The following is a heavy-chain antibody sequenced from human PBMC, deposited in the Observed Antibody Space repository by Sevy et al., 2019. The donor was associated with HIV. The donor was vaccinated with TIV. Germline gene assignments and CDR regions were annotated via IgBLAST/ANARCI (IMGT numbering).Heavy chain of an antibody. Sequence: ASVKVSCEASGYTFTSYDINWVRQATGQGLEWMGWMNPNSGNTGYAQKFQGRVTITRNTSISTAYTELSSLRSEDTAVYYCARGLVRGRYCSGGSCWVYWGQGTLVTVSS. CDR3: ARGLVRGRYCSGGSCWVY. CDR2: MNPNSGNT. CDR1: GYTFTSYD. D-gene: IGHD2-15*01. J-gene: IGHJ4*02. V-gene: IGHV1-8*03.